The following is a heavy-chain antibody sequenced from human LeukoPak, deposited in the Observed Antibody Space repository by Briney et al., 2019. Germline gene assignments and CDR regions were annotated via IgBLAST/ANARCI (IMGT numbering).Heavy chain of an antibody. CDR2: ISGSNSYT. V-gene: IGHV3-11*05. D-gene: IGHD6-13*01. CDR3: ARDNQQLGRFDP. J-gene: IGHJ5*02. CDR1: GFTFSDYY. Sequence: PGRSLRLSCAASGFTFSDYYMSWIRMAPGKGLELMSHISGSNSYTNYADSVKGRFTISRDNAKNSVYLQINSLRVEDTAVYYCARDNQQLGRFDPWGQGTQVTVSS.